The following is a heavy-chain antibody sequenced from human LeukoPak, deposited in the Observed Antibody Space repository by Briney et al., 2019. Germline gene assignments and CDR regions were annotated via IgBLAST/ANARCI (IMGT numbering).Heavy chain of an antibody. CDR1: GGSISNYD. J-gene: IGHJ3*02. CDR3: ARRTGEGAFDI. V-gene: IGHV4-59*08. D-gene: IGHD3-16*01. Sequence: SETLSLTCTVSGGSISNYDLNWIRQPPGKGLEWIGYIDYSGSTNYHPSLETRVTISVDTSKNQFHLKLNSVTAADTAVYYCARRTGEGAFDIWGQGTMVTVSS. CDR2: IDYSGST.